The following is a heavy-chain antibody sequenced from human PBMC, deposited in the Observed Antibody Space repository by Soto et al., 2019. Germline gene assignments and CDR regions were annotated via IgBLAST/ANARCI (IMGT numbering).Heavy chain of an antibody. J-gene: IGHJ4*02. CDR3: AKARTGTTLFDY. CDR1: GFTFSSYA. CDR2: ISGSGGST. V-gene: IGHV3-23*01. Sequence: PGGSLRLSCAASGFTFSSYAMSWVRQAPGKGQEWVSAISGSGGSTYYADSVKGRFTISRDNSKNTLYLQMNSLRAEDTAVYYCAKARTGTTLFDYWGQGTLVTVSS. D-gene: IGHD1-1*01.